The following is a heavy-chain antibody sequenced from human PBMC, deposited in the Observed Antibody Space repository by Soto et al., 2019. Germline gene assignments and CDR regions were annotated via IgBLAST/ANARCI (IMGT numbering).Heavy chain of an antibody. J-gene: IGHJ5*02. CDR2: IYWDDDK. V-gene: IGHV2-5*02. D-gene: IGHD3-3*02. CDR3: AHTASTHFWSGWFAP. Sequence: QITLKESGPTLVKPTQTLTLTCTFSGFSLSTSGVGVGWIRQPPGKALEWVALIYWDDDKRYSPSLKSRLTINKETSTNHVVLTMTTMDPVDTATYSLAHTASTHFWSGWFAPCNQETLVAVSS. CDR1: GFSLSTSGVG.